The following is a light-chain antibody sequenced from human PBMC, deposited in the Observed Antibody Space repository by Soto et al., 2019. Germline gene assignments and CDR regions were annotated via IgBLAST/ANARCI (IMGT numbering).Light chain of an antibody. CDR1: KNDVGGYNY. V-gene: IGLV2-14*03. J-gene: IGLJ3*02. Sequence: QSALTQPASVSGSPGQSITISCTGTKNDVGGYNYVSWYQQHPGKAPKLIIYQVSYRPSGISDRFSGFKSGSTASLTISELQPDDEADYYCISFTPSTTTHWVFGGGTKLTVL. CDR3: ISFTPSTTTHWV. CDR2: QVS.